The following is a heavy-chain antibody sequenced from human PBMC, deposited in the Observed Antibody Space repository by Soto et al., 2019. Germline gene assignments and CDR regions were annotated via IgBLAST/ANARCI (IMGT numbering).Heavy chain of an antibody. CDR2: ISYDGSNK. CDR3: ARDFGDRTLGYFDY. CDR1: GFTFSSYA. D-gene: IGHD3-16*01. V-gene: IGHV3-30-3*01. J-gene: IGHJ4*02. Sequence: QVQLVESGGGVVQPGRSLRLSCAASGFTFSSYAMHWVRQAPGKGLEWVAVISYDGSNKYYADSVKGRFTISRDNSKNTLYLQMNSLRAEDTAVYYCARDFGDRTLGYFDYWGQGTLVTVSS.